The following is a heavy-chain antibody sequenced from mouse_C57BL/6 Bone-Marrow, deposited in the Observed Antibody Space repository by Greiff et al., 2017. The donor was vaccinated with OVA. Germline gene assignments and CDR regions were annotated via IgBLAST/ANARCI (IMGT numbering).Heavy chain of an antibody. CDR3: ARQAHGYYFFAY. CDR1: EYEFPSHD. V-gene: IGHV5-2*01. Sequence: DVHLVESGGGLVQPGESLKLSCESNEYEFPSHDMSWVRKTPEKRLELVAAINSDGGSTYYPDTMERRFIISRDNTKKTLYLQMSSLRSEDTALYYCARQAHGYYFFAYWGQGTLVTVSA. D-gene: IGHD1-1*01. J-gene: IGHJ3*01. CDR2: INSDGGST.